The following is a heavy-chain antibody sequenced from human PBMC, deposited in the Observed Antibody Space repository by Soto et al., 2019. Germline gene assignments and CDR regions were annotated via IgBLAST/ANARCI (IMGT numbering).Heavy chain of an antibody. CDR3: TSLGSRMNGSGSLNWSDP. Sequence: SETLSHTCTVSGGSISSSNYFWGWIRQPPGKGLEWIGSIYYSGSTYYNPSLKSRVTISVDTSKNQFSLKLSYVTAADTAVYYCTSLGSRMNGSGSLNWSDPWGQGTMVTVSS. CDR1: GGSISSSNYF. D-gene: IGHD3-10*01. V-gene: IGHV4-39*01. J-gene: IGHJ5*02. CDR2: IYYSGST.